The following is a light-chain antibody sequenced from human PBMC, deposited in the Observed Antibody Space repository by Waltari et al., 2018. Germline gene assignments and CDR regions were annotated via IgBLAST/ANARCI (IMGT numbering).Light chain of an antibody. CDR3: QPYVNLPVT. CDR2: AAS. V-gene: IGKV3-20*01. J-gene: IGKJ1*01. CDR1: QRVSRA. Sequence: EIVLTQSRGTLSLSQGERATLSCRASQRVSRALAWYQQKPGQAPRLLIYAASTRATGVPDRFSGSGSGTDFSLTISRLDPEDFAVYYCQPYVNLPVTFGQGTKVEI.